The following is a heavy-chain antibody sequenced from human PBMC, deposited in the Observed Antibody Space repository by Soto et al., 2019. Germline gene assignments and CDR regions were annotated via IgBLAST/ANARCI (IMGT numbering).Heavy chain of an antibody. J-gene: IGHJ4*02. CDR1: GGSFSGYY. V-gene: IGHV4-34*01. CDR2: INHSGST. D-gene: IGHD3-22*01. CDR3: ARGQDYDSSGSVLYYFDY. Sequence: SETLSLTCAVYGGSFSGYYWSWIRQPPGKGLEWIGEINHSGSTNYNPSLKSRVTISVDTSKNQFSLKLSSVTAADTAVYYCARGQDYDSSGSVLYYFDYWGQGTLVTVSS.